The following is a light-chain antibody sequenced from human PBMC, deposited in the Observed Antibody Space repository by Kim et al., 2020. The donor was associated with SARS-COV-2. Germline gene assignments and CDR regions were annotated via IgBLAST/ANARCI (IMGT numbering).Light chain of an antibody. CDR3: GTWDNSLSAGV. J-gene: IGLJ3*02. CDR1: SSNIGNNY. V-gene: IGLV1-51*01. Sequence: QSALTQPPSVSAAPGQKVTISCSGSSSNIGNNYVSWYQQLPGTAPKLLIYDNNKRPSGIPDRFSGSKSGTSATLGITGLQTGDEAEYYCGTWDNSLSAGVFGGGTQLTVL. CDR2: DNN.